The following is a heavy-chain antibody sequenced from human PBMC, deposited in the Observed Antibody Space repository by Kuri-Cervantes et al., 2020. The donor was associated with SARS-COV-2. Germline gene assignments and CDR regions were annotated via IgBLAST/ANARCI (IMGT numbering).Heavy chain of an antibody. CDR2: FYDSETTI. D-gene: IGHD6-13*01. V-gene: IGHV3-23*03. CDR1: GFTFSGHG. J-gene: IGHJ3*02. Sequence: GESLKISCATSGFTFSGHGMSWVRQAPGKGLEWLSGFYDSETTIYHRDSVKGRFTMSRDYSKNMVYLQMNSQGVEATAVYYCARELLVAAGSHAFDIWGQGTMVTVSS. CDR3: ARELLVAAGSHAFDI.